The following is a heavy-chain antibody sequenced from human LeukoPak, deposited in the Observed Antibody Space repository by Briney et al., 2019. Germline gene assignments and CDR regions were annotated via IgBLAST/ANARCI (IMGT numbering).Heavy chain of an antibody. CDR2: ISSSSSYI. J-gene: IGHJ3*02. CDR3: ASVASSGWLRGDAFDI. V-gene: IGHV3-21*01. Sequence: GGSLRLSCAASGFNLSNYGMHWVRQAPGKGLEWVSSISSSSSYIYYADSVKGRFTISRDNAKNSLYLQMNTLRAEDTAVYYCASVASSGWLRGDAFDIWGQGTMVTVSS. CDR1: GFNLSNYG. D-gene: IGHD6-19*01.